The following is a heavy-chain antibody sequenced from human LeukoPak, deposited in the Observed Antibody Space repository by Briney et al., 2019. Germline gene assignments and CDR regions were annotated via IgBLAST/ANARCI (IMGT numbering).Heavy chain of an antibody. CDR3: ARDEHQYYHASSGRFDY. D-gene: IGHD3-22*01. CDR1: GFTFSYYW. J-gene: IGHJ4*02. Sequence: RGSLRLSCAASGFTFSYYWMGWVRQAPEKGLEWVANIKQDGSEKYYVDSVKGRFTISRDNAKNSLYLQMNSMRAEDTAVYYCARDEHQYYHASSGRFDYWGQGILVTVSS. V-gene: IGHV3-7*04. CDR2: IKQDGSEK.